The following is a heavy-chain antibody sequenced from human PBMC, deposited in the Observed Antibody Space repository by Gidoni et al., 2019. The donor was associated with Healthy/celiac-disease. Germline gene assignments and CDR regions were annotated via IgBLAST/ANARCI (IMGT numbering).Heavy chain of an antibody. V-gene: IGHV3-74*01. D-gene: IGHD1-1*01. Sequence: EVQLVESGGGLVQPGGSLRLSCAASGFTFSSYWMPWVRPAPGKGLVWVSRINSDGSSTSYADSVKGRFTISRDNAKNTLYLQMNSLRAEDTAVYYCAREHDVATDPSGFNYWGQGTLVTVSS. CDR2: INSDGSST. CDR3: AREHDVATDPSGFNY. CDR1: GFTFSSYW. J-gene: IGHJ4*02.